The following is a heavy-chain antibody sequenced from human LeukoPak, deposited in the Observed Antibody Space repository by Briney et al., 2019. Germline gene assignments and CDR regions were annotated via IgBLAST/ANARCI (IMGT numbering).Heavy chain of an antibody. Sequence: PGGSLGLSCAASGFTFNTCAMTWVRQAPGRGLEWVSVISANTGTTYYANSVKDRFTVSRDNSKNTLYLQMSSLRVEDTAVYYCAKVHPDYNDEYNWFDSWGQGTLVTVSS. CDR2: ISANTGTT. V-gene: IGHV3-23*01. J-gene: IGHJ5*01. CDR1: GFTFNTCA. D-gene: IGHD3-22*01. CDR3: AKVHPDYNDEYNWFDS.